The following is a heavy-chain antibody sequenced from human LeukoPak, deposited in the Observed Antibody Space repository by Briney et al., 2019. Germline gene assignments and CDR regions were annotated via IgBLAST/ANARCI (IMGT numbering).Heavy chain of an antibody. CDR3: VTEANDSSGYYRYYFDY. J-gene: IGHJ4*02. Sequence: PGGSLRLSCAASGFTSSSYAMSWVRQAPGQGLEWVSAISGSGGSTYCADSVKGRFTISRDNSKNTLYLQMNSLRAEDTAVHYCVTEANDSSGYYRYYFDYWGQGTLVTVSS. CDR2: ISGSGGST. CDR1: GFTSSSYA. V-gene: IGHV3-23*01. D-gene: IGHD3-22*01.